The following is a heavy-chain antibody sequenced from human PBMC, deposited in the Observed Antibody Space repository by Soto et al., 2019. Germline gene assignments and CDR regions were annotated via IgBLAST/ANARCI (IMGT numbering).Heavy chain of an antibody. CDR3: IQSRCGGDCLQSYACYYYYGMDV. V-gene: IGHV2-5*02. J-gene: IGHJ6*02. CDR1: AFSLSTGGVG. Sequence: SGPTLVNPTQTLTLTCTFSAFSLSTGGVGVGWIRQPPGKALEWLALIYWDDDKRYSPSLRSRLTITKDTSKNQVVLTMTNMDPVDTATYYCIQSRCGGDCLQSYACYYYYGMDVRGQGITVTVSS. D-gene: IGHD2-21*02. CDR2: IYWDDDK.